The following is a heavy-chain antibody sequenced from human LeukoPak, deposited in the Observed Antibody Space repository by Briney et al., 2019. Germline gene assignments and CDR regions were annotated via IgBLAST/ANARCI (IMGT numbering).Heavy chain of an antibody. V-gene: IGHV4-39*07. J-gene: IGHJ5*02. CDR2: IYYSGST. CDR1: GGSFSNYY. CDR3: ARNPLLWFGVNWFDP. Sequence: SETLSLTCTVYGGSFSNYYWTWIRQPPGKGLEWIGSIYYSGSTYYNPSLKSRVTISVDTSKNQFSLKLSSVTAADTAVYYCARNPLLWFGVNWFDPWGQGTLVTVSS. D-gene: IGHD3-10*01.